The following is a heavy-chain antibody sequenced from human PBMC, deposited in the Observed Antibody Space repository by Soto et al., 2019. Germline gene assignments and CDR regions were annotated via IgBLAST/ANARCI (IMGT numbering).Heavy chain of an antibody. CDR1: GYTFTSYG. D-gene: IGHD3-10*01. J-gene: IGHJ6*02. V-gene: IGHV1-18*01. CDR3: AGGRQGSGMGGMDV. Sequence: QVQLVQSGAEVKKPGASVKVSCKASGYTFTSYGISWVRQAPGQGLEWMGWISAYNGNTNYAQKLQGRVTMTTDTSTSTAHMELRGLRSDDRAVYDGAGGRQGSGMGGMDVGGQETTITFTS. CDR2: ISAYNGNT.